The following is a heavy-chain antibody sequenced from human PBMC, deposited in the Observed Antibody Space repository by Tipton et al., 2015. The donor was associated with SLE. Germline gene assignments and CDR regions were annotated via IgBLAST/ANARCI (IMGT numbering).Heavy chain of an antibody. CDR3: ARHLSKGMIVGY. CDR2: IYYSGST. D-gene: IGHD1-26*01. CDR1: GGSISSYY. J-gene: IGHJ4*02. V-gene: IGHV4-59*08. Sequence: TLSLICTVSGGSISSYYWSWIRQPPGKGLEWIGYIYYSGSTNYNPSLKSRVTISVDTSKNQFSLKLSSVTAADTAVYYCARHLSKGMIVGYWGQGTLVTVSS.